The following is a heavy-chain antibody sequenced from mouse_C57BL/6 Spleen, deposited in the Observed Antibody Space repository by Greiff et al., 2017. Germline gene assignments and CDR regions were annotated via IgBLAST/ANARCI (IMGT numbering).Heavy chain of an antibody. CDR1: GFNIKDDY. Sequence: VQLKQSGAELVRPGASVKLSCTASGFNIKDDYMHWVKQRPEQGLEWIGWIDPENGDTEYASKFQGKANITADTSSNAAYLQLSSLTSEDTAVYYCTYSSGYVFDYWGQGTTLTVSS. CDR2: IDPENGDT. D-gene: IGHD3-2*02. V-gene: IGHV14-4*01. CDR3: TYSSGYVFDY. J-gene: IGHJ2*01.